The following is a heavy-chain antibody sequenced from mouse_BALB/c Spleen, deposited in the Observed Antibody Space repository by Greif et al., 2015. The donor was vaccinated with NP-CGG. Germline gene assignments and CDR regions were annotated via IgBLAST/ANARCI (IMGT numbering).Heavy chain of an antibody. J-gene: IGHJ4*01. CDR1: GFSLTSYG. V-gene: IGHV2-9*02. Sequence: VKLVESGPGLVAPSQSLSITCTVSGFSLTSYGVHWVRQPPGKGLEWLGVIWAGGSTNYNSALLSRLSISKDNSKSXVFLKMNGLQTDDAAMYYCARDEVYGSSYAMDYWGQGTSVTVSS. CDR3: ARDEVYGSSYAMDY. D-gene: IGHD1-1*01. CDR2: IWAGGST.